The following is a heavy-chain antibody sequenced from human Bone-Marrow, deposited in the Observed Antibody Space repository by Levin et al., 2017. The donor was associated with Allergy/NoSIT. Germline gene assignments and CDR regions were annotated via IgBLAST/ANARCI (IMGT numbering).Heavy chain of an antibody. J-gene: IGHJ3*02. Sequence: GGSLRLSCAASGFTFDDYAMHWVRQSPGRGLEWVSGINWNSGKIGCGDSLKGRFTISRDNAKSSLYLQMNSLRVEDTALYYCAKTRGFSFGIDAFEMWGQGTMVTVSS. CDR3: AKTRGFSFGIDAFEM. V-gene: IGHV3-9*01. CDR2: INWNSGKI. D-gene: IGHD5-12*01. CDR1: GFTFDDYA.